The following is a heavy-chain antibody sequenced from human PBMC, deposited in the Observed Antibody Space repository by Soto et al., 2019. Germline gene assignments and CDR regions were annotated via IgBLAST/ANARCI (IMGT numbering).Heavy chain of an antibody. CDR3: ARVLNWGTTYYYYGMDV. CDR2: ISYDGSNK. V-gene: IGHV3-30-3*01. Sequence: QVQLVESGGGVVQPGRSLRLSCAASGFTFSSYAMHWVRQAPGKGLEWVAVISYDGSNKYYADSVKGRFTISRDNSKNTLYLQMNSLRDEDTAVYYCARVLNWGTTYYYYGMDVWCQGTTVTVSS. CDR1: GFTFSSYA. D-gene: IGHD7-27*01. J-gene: IGHJ6*02.